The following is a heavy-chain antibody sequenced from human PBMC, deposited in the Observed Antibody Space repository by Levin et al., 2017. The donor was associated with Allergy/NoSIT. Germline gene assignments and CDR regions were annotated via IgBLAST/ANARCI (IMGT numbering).Heavy chain of an antibody. V-gene: IGHV3-30-3*01. CDR1: GFTFSTYS. D-gene: IGHD3-10*01. CDR3: ARDLWFGVLGGDY. Sequence: TGGSLRLSCAASGFTFSTYSMHWVRQAPGKGLEWVAIISYDGNDVYYADSVKGRFTISRDNSKNTLYLQMNSLRAEDTAVYYCARDLWFGVLGGDYWGQGTLVTVSS. J-gene: IGHJ4*02. CDR2: ISYDGNDV.